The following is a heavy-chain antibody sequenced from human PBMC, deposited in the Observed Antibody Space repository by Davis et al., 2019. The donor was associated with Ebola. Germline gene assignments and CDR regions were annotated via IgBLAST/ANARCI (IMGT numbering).Heavy chain of an antibody. J-gene: IGHJ4*02. Sequence: GGSLRLSCAASGFTFSSYGMHWVRQAPGKGLEWVAVISYDGSNKYYADSVKGRFTISRDNAKNSLYLQMNSLRAEDTAVYYCSGSYRGFDYWGQGTLVTVSS. V-gene: IGHV3-30*03. CDR3: SGSYRGFDY. CDR2: ISYDGSNK. CDR1: GFTFSSYG. D-gene: IGHD1-26*01.